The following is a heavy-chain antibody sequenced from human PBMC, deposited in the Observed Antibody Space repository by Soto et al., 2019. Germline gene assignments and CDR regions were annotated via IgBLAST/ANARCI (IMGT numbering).Heavy chain of an antibody. J-gene: IGHJ4*02. D-gene: IGHD6-6*01. CDR3: AKRSSSSTFDY. V-gene: IGHV3-23*01. Sequence: EVQLLESGGGLVRPGESLRLSCAASGFTFSSYAMSWVRQAPGKGLEWVSVISGSDDSTYYADSVKGRFTISRDNSKNTLYLLMNSLRAEDTAVYYCAKRSSSSTFDYWGQGTLVTVSS. CDR1: GFTFSSYA. CDR2: ISGSDDST.